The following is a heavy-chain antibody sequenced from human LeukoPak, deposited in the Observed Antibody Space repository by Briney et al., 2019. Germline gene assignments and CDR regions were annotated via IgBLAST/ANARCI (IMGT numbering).Heavy chain of an antibody. CDR2: IDPIVSYT. V-gene: IGHV5-10-1*01. D-gene: IGHD3-10*01. J-gene: IGHJ4*02. CDR3: ARQDNMVRGVIAAY. Sequence: GESLKISCQGSGYSFTSYWFSWVRQMPGKGLECMVGIDPIVSYTNYIPSFQGHVTISADKSISTAYLQWSSLKASDTAMYYCARQDNMVRGVIAAYWGQGTLVTVSS. CDR1: GYSFTSYW.